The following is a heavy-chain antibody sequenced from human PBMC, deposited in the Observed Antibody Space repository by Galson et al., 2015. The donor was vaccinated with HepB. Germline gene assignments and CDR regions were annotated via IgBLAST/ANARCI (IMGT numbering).Heavy chain of an antibody. CDR1: GFTFSNAW. CDR3: TTESRILYGMDV. J-gene: IGHJ6*02. Sequence: SLRLSCAASGFTFSNAWMSWVRQAPGKGLEWVGRIKSKTDGGTTDYAAPVKGRFTISRDDSKNTLYLQMNSLKTEDTAVYYCTTESRILYGMDVWGQGTTVTVSS. V-gene: IGHV3-15*01. D-gene: IGHD2-15*01. CDR2: IKSKTDGGTT.